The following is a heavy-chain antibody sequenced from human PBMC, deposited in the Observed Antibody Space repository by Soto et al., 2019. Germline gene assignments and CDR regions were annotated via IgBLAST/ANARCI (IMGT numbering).Heavy chain of an antibody. CDR2: ISAYNGNT. J-gene: IGHJ4*02. CDR1: GYTFTSYG. D-gene: IGHD6-19*01. CDR3: ARFLYSGGWSSPLPY. Sequence: GASVKVSCKASGYTFTSYGISWVRQAPGQGLEWMGWISAYNGNTNYAQKLQGRVTMTTDTSTSTAYMELRSLRSDDTAVYYCARFLYSGGWSSPLPYWGQGTLVTVSS. V-gene: IGHV1-18*01.